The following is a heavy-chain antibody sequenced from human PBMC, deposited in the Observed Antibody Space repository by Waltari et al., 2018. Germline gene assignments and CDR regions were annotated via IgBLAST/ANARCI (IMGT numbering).Heavy chain of an antibody. J-gene: IGHJ6*02. CDR3: ARSVVLRFFSYYGMDG. Sequence: QVQLVQSGAEVKKPGSSVKVSCKASGGTFSSYAISWVRQAPGQGLEWMGGVIPIFGRANEAQKFQCRVTSTADESTSTAYMELSSRRSEDTAVDYWARSVVLRFFSYYGMDGWGQGTTVTVSS. CDR2: VIPIFGRA. CDR1: GGTFSSYA. D-gene: IGHD3-3*01. V-gene: IGHV1-69*01.